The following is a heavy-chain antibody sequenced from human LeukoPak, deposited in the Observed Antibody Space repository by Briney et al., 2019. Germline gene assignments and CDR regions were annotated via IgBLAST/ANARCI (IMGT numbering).Heavy chain of an antibody. J-gene: IGHJ3*02. V-gene: IGHV3-23*01. Sequence: GGSLRLSCAASGFTFSSYAMGWGRQAPGKGRGWVSSITSRSDGTWTVASVRGRFTISRDNSKNTLYLQMDSLRPDHTALYYCVRDRRFPADVFDIWGLGTMVTVSS. D-gene: IGHD2-21*01. CDR3: VRDRRFPADVFDI. CDR1: GFTFSSYA. CDR2: ITSRSDGT.